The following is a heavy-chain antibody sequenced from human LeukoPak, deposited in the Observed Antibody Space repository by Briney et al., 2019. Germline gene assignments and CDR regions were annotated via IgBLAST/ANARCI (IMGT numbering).Heavy chain of an antibody. Sequence: GGSLRLSCAACGFTFSSDWMSWVRQAPGKRLEWVANINEDGSERRYVDSVKGRFTISRDNAKNSLYLQMNSLRDEDTAVYYCAKESDYGDYVGYWGQGTLVTVSS. J-gene: IGHJ4*02. CDR2: INEDGSER. CDR3: AKESDYGDYVGY. CDR1: GFTFSSDW. V-gene: IGHV3-7*01. D-gene: IGHD4-17*01.